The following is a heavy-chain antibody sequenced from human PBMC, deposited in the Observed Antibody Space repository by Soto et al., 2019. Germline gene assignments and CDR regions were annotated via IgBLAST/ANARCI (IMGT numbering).Heavy chain of an antibody. CDR1: GLILSNDW. V-gene: IGHV3-15*07. CDR2: IKSKVDGGTA. J-gene: IGHJ5*02. D-gene: IGHD5-12*01. Sequence: EVQLVESGGDLVQPGGSLRLSCAASGLILSNDWMNWVRQVPGKGLEWVGRIKSKVDGGTADYAAPAKGRFTISRDDSKNTLYLQMNSLKTEDTAVYYCTTEKSGSFETWGQGILGTVSS. CDR3: TTEKSGSFET.